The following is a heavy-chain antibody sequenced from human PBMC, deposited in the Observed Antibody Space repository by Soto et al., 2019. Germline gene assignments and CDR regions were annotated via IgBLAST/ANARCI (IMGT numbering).Heavy chain of an antibody. Sequence: QITLKESGPTLVKPTQTLTLTCTFSGFSLSTSGVGVGWIRQPPGKALEWLALIYWDDDKLYSPSLKSRLTITKDTSKNQVVLTMTNMDPVDTATYYCAHGLGGYCSGGSCYPPGGFDYWGQGTLVTVSS. CDR1: GFSLSTSGVG. V-gene: IGHV2-5*02. CDR3: AHGLGGYCSGGSCYPPGGFDY. J-gene: IGHJ4*02. D-gene: IGHD2-15*01. CDR2: IYWDDDK.